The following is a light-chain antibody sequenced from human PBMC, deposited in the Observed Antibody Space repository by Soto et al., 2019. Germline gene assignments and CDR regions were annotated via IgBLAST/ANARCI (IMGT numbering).Light chain of an antibody. Sequence: QSALTQPASVSGSPGQSITISCTGTSSDVGGYNYVSWYQQHPGKAPKLMIYVVSNRPSGVSNRFSGSKSGNTASLTISGLQAEDEADYYCSSYTRSSTLVFGTGTKLTVL. V-gene: IGLV2-14*01. CDR1: SSDVGGYNY. CDR3: SSYTRSSTLV. CDR2: VVS. J-gene: IGLJ1*01.